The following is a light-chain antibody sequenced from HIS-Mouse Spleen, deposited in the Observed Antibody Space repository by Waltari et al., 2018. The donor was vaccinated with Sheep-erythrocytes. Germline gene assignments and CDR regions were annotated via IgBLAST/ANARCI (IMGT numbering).Light chain of an antibody. CDR3: SSYAGSNNWV. CDR1: SSDVGGHNY. CDR2: EVS. J-gene: IGLJ3*02. Sequence: QSALTQPPSASGSPGQSVTISCTGTSSDVGGHNYSSWYQQNPGKAPKLMIYEVSKRPSGVPDRFSGSKSGNTASLTVSGLQAEDEADYYCSSYAGSNNWVFGGGTKLTVL. V-gene: IGLV2-8*01.